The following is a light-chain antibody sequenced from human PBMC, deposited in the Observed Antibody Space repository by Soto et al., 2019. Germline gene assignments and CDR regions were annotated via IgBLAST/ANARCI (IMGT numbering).Light chain of an antibody. CDR1: QSVSSY. V-gene: IGKV3-11*01. CDR2: DAS. CDR3: QQRSNWSWT. Sequence: EIVLTQSPATLSLSPGERATLSCRASQSVSSYLVWYQQKPGQAPRLLIYDASNRATGIPDRFSGSGSGSDFTLTISGLEPEDFAVYYCQQRSNWSWTFGQGAKVDIK. J-gene: IGKJ1*01.